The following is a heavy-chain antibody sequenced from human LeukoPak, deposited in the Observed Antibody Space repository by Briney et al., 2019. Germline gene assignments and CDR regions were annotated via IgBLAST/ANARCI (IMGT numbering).Heavy chain of an antibody. CDR2: IYYSGST. J-gene: IGHJ6*02. CDR1: GGSISSGDYY. Sequence: SETLSLTCTVSGGSISSGDYYWSWIRQPPGKGLEWIGTIYYSGSTYYNPSLKSRVTISVDTSKNQFSLKLSSVTAADTAVYYCAREPDYGMDVWGQGTTVTVSS. V-gene: IGHV4-39*07. CDR3: AREPDYGMDV.